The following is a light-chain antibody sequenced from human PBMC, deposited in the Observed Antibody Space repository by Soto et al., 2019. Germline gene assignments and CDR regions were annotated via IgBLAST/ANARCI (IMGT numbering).Light chain of an antibody. V-gene: IGLV2-8*01. Sequence: ALTQPPSASGSPGQSVTISCTGTSSDVGSYRFVSWYQQHPGKAPKLLIYEVSKRPSGVPDRFSASTSGNTASLTVSGLQADDEADYYCSSYAGNNNVIFGGGTQLTVL. CDR1: SSDVGSYRF. CDR2: EVS. J-gene: IGLJ2*01. CDR3: SSYAGNNNVI.